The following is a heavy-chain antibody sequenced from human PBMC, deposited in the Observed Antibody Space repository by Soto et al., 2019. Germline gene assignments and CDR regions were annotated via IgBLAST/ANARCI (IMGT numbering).Heavy chain of an antibody. CDR3: AASPSFWQNYYYGAMDV. J-gene: IGHJ6*02. Sequence: ASVKVSCKASGYTFTSYGISWVRQAPGQGLEWMGWIGAYNGNTNYAQKLQERVTITTDTSTSTAYMDLRGLRSEDTAVYYCAASPSFWQNYYYGAMDVWGQGTTVTVSS. CDR2: IGAYNGNT. CDR1: GYTFTSYG. V-gene: IGHV1-18*01.